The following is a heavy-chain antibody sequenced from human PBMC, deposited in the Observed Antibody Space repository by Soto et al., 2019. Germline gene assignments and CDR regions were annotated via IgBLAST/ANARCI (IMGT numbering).Heavy chain of an antibody. CDR1: GFTFSNAW. Sequence: EVQLVESGGGLVKPGGSLRLSCAASGFTFSNAWMNWVRQAPGKGLEWVGRIKSKTDGGTTDYAAPGKGRFTISRDDSKNTLYLQMNSLKTEDTAVYYCTTDPFWGIADQKWGQGTLVTVSS. CDR2: IKSKTDGGTT. CDR3: TTDPFWGIADQK. V-gene: IGHV3-15*07. J-gene: IGHJ4*02. D-gene: IGHD6-13*01.